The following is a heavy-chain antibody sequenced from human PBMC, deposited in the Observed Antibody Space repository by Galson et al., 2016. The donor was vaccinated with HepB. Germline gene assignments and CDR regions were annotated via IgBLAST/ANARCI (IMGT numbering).Heavy chain of an antibody. V-gene: IGHV3-48*02. CDR1: GFTFSSCP. CDR2: ISGGSSTI. D-gene: IGHD6-19*01. Sequence: SLRLSCAASGFTFSSCPMSWVRQAPGKGLEWLSHISGGSSTIYYADSVKGRFTVSRDNAKNSLYLQMNSLRDDDTAVYYCAKPFLSSGLYYFDYWGRGTLVTVSS. J-gene: IGHJ4*02. CDR3: AKPFLSSGLYYFDY.